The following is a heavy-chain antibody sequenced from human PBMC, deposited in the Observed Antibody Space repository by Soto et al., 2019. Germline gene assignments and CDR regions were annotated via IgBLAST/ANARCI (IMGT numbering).Heavy chain of an antibody. Sequence: QVQLVQSGAEVKKPGSSVKVSCKASGGTFSSYTISWVRQAPGQGLEWMGRIIPILGIANYAQKFQGRVTITADKSTSTAYMELSSLRSEDMAVYYCAAGEGRYYGLGSCLDYWGQGTLVTVSS. CDR2: IIPILGIA. CDR3: AAGEGRYYGLGSCLDY. J-gene: IGHJ4*02. V-gene: IGHV1-69*02. D-gene: IGHD3-10*01. CDR1: GGTFSSYT.